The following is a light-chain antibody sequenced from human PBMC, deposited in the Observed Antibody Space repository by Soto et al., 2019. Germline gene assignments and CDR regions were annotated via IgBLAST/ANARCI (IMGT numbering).Light chain of an antibody. Sequence: EIVLTQSPGTLSLSPGEKATLSCRAGQSVSSNFLAWYQQKPGQAPRLLIYGASNRATGIPDRFSGSGSGTDFTLTISRLEPEDFAVYYCQQYGSPRNTFGPGTKVDIK. CDR3: QQYGSPRNT. CDR2: GAS. CDR1: QSVSSNF. J-gene: IGKJ3*01. V-gene: IGKV3-20*01.